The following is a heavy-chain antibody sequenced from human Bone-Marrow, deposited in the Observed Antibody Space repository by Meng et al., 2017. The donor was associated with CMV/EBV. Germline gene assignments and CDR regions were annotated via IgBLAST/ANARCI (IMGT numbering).Heavy chain of an antibody. Sequence: GGSLRLSCAASGFTFSSYSMNWVRQAPGKGLEWVSSISSSSSYIYYADSVKGRFTISRDNAKNSLYLQMHSLRAEDTAVYYCARDESSKDAFDIWVKGTMVTVSS. V-gene: IGHV3-21*01. D-gene: IGHD2-2*01. J-gene: IGHJ3*02. CDR3: ARDESSKDAFDI. CDR2: ISSSSSYI. CDR1: GFTFSSYS.